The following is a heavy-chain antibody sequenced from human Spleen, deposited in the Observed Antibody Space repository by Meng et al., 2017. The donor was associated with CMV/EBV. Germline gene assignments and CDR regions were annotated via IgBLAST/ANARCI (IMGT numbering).Heavy chain of an antibody. CDR2: TYYSGST. V-gene: IGHV4-59*01. D-gene: IGHD2-2*01. CDR1: GGSISSYY. J-gene: IGHJ1*01. Sequence: ESLKISCTVSGGSISSYYWSWIRQPPGKGLEWIGYTYYSGSTNYNPSLKSRVTKSVDTSENQFTLKLSSVTAADTAVYYCARGVKYHPEYFQHWGQGTLVTVSS. CDR3: ARGVKYHPEYFQH.